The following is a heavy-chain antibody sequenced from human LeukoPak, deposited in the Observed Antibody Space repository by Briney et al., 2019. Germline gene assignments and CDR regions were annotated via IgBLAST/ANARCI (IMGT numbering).Heavy chain of an antibody. CDR1: GFTFXXYA. CDR2: ISWNSGSI. J-gene: IGHJ5*02. Sequence: RXLRLXXXXSGFTFXXYAMHWVRXAPGKGLEWVSGISWNSGSIGYADSVKGRFTISRDNAKNSLYLQMNSLRAEDTALYYCAKAYSSSSLYRNWFDHWGQGTLVTVSS. V-gene: IGHV3-9*01. CDR3: AKAYSSSSLYRNWFDH. D-gene: IGHD6-6*01.